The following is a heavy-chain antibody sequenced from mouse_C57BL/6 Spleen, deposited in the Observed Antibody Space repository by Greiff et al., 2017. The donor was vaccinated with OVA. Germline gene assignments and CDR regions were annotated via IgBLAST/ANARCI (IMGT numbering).Heavy chain of an antibody. CDR2: IDPANGNT. CDR3: ARILYYYGSSYDAMDY. V-gene: IGHV14-3*01. D-gene: IGHD1-1*01. Sequence: EVQLQQSVAELVRPGASVKLSCTASGFNIKNTYMPWVKQRPEQGLEWIGRIDPANGNTKYAPKFQGKATITADTSSNTAYLQLSSLTSEDTAIYYGARILYYYGSSYDAMDYWGQGTSVTVSS. J-gene: IGHJ4*01. CDR1: GFNIKNTY.